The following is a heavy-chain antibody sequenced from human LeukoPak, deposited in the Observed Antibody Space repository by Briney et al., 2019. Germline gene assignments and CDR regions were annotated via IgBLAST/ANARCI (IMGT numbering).Heavy chain of an antibody. V-gene: IGHV3-21*01. CDR1: GFTFSSFA. CDR3: ARGYSSGWYAAH. Sequence: GGSLRLSCAPSGFTFSSFAMSWVRQAPGKGLEWVSSISSSSSYIYYADSVKGRFTISRDNAKNSLYLQMNSLRAEDTAVYYCARGYSSGWYAAHWGQGTLVTVSS. J-gene: IGHJ4*02. CDR2: ISSSSSYI. D-gene: IGHD6-19*01.